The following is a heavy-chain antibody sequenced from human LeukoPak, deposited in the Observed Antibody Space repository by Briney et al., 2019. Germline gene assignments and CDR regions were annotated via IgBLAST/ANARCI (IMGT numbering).Heavy chain of an antibody. D-gene: IGHD5-18*01. V-gene: IGHV3-15*01. Sequence: GGCLRLSCAASGFTSMNAWMSWFRQAPGKALEWVARIKSKRDGETTDYAAPVKGRFTISRDDSKNTMYLQMNSLKTEETALYYCTTDGGVIGQVWLSYWGQGNLVTVSS. CDR1: GFTSMNAW. CDR2: IKSKRDGETT. J-gene: IGHJ4*02. CDR3: TTDGGVIGQVWLSY.